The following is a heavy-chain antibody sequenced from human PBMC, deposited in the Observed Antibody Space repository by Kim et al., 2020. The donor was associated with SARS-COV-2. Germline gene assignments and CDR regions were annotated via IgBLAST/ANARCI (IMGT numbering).Heavy chain of an antibody. Sequence: STYSNPSLKSRVTISVDTSKNQFSLKLSSVTAADTAVYYCAIGAIGWFDPWGQGTLVTVSS. D-gene: IGHD2-21*01. V-gene: IGHV4-39*01. CDR2: ST. CDR3: AIGAIGWFDP. J-gene: IGHJ5*02.